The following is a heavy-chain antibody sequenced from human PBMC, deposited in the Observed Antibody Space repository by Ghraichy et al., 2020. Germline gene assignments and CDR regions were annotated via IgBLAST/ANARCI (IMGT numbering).Heavy chain of an antibody. V-gene: IGHV3-15*01. CDR2: IKAKHAGGTA. Sequence: SCAASGFSFTNAWMSWVRQAPGKGLEWVGRIKAKHAGGTADSAAPVRGRFTISRDDSRSTLYLQMNSLKTEDTAVYYCTASATGGTFDIWGQGTMVTVSS. CDR1: GFSFTNAW. CDR3: TASATGGTFDI. J-gene: IGHJ3*02. D-gene: IGHD2-15*01.